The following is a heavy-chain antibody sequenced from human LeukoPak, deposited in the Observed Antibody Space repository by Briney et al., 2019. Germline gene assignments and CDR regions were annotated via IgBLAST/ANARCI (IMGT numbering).Heavy chain of an antibody. Sequence: GGSLRLSCAASGFSFSSYSMNWVRQAPGKGLEWVSYISGSGNAKHYTDSVKGRFTISRDNAKNALYLQMNSLSAEDTAVYFCAGDYVYAFDYWGQGTLVTVSS. D-gene: IGHD2/OR15-2a*01. CDR3: AGDYVYAFDY. V-gene: IGHV3-48*01. J-gene: IGHJ4*02. CDR1: GFSFSSYS. CDR2: ISGSGNAK.